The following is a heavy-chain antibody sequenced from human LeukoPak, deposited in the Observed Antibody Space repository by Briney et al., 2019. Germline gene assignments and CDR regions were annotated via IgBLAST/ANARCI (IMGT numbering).Heavy chain of an antibody. J-gene: IGHJ4*02. CDR1: GGSISDFY. V-gene: IGHV4-4*07. Sequence: PSETLSLTCIVSGGSISDFYWSWLRQSAGKGLEYIGRIYSSGSTNYNPSLKSRVAMSVDTSKNQFSLNLRSLTAADTAVYYCARVTDSLDYWGQGTLVTVSS. CDR3: ARVTDSLDY. CDR2: IYSSGST. D-gene: IGHD4-11*01.